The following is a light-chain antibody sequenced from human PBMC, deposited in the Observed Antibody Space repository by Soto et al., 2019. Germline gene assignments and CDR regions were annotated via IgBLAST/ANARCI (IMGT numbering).Light chain of an antibody. CDR3: QQYYTSPRT. CDR2: GAI. V-gene: IGKV3-20*01. Sequence: DIVLTQSPGSLSSSLGDRVTLSCRASQSVGNTYLAWYQQKRGQTPRLILYGAISRATGIPDRFSGSGSGTDFTLTITRLEPEDFAVYYCQQYYTSPRTFGQGTKLEIK. J-gene: IGKJ2*01. CDR1: QSVGNTY.